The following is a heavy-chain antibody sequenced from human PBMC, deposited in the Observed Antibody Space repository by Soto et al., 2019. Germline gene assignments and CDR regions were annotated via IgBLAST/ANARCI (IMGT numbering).Heavy chain of an antibody. J-gene: IGHJ5*02. CDR1: GYTFTGYY. CDR3: ARSAVPIVVVPAARSWFEP. CDR2: INPNSGGT. D-gene: IGHD2-2*01. Sequence: QVQLVQSGAEVKKPGASVKVSCKASGYTFTGYYMHWVRQAPGQGLEWMGWINPNSGGTNYAQKFQGWVTMTRDTSISTAYMELSRLRSDDTAVYYCARSAVPIVVVPAARSWFEPWGQGTLVTVSS. V-gene: IGHV1-2*04.